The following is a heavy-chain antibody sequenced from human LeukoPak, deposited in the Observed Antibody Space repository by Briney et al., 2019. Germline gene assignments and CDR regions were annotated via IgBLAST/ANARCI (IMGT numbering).Heavy chain of an antibody. CDR1: GYTFSGYY. Sequence: ASVKVSCKASGYTFSGYYIHWVRQAPGQGLEWMAWINPSNGDTNYAQKFQGRVTITRDTSISTAYLELPRLISDDTAVYYCARVGSSGWYVHPTLDYWGQGTLVTVSS. D-gene: IGHD6-19*01. CDR3: ARVGSSGWYVHPTLDY. V-gene: IGHV1-2*02. J-gene: IGHJ4*02. CDR2: INPSNGDT.